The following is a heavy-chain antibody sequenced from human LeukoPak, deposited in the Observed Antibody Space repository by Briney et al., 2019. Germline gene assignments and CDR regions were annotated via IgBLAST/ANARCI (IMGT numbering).Heavy chain of an antibody. Sequence: GGSLRLSCAPSGFSFSSYYVNWVRQAPGKGLEWVSCISSSSTYIYYADSVRGRFAISRDNAKNSLYLQMNSLRAEDTAVYYCVRENHGSFDYWGQGSLVTVSS. J-gene: IGHJ4*02. CDR1: GFSFSSYY. D-gene: IGHD1-14*01. CDR2: ISSSSTYI. V-gene: IGHV3-21*01. CDR3: VRENHGSFDY.